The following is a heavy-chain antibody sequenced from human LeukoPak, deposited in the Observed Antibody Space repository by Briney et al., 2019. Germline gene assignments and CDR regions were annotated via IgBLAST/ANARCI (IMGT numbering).Heavy chain of an antibody. D-gene: IGHD4-17*01. Sequence: ASVKVSCKASGYTFTGYYIHWVRQAPGQGLEWMGWINCNSGATTYAQIFQSRVTMTRDTSISTAYMELSRLISDDTAIYYCLMTTVTTPFDYWGQGTRVTVSS. CDR1: GYTFTGYY. V-gene: IGHV1-2*02. J-gene: IGHJ4*02. CDR2: INCNSGAT. CDR3: LMTTVTTPFDY.